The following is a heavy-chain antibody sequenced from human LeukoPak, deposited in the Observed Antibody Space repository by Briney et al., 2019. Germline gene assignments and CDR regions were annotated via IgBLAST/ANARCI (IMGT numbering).Heavy chain of an antibody. Sequence: SVKVSCKASGGTFSSYAISWVRQAPGQGLEWMGGIIPIFGTANYAQKFQGRVTITADESTSTAYMELSSLRSEDTAVYYCARDDFWSGPDYYYYGMDVWGQGTTVTVSS. J-gene: IGHJ6*02. CDR2: IIPIFGTA. V-gene: IGHV1-69*13. D-gene: IGHD3-3*01. CDR1: GGTFSSYA. CDR3: ARDDFWSGPDYYYYGMDV.